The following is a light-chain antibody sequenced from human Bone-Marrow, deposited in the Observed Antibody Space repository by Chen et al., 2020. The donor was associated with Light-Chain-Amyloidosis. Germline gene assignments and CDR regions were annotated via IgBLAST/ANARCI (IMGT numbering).Light chain of an antibody. CDR1: SSDVGGHNY. J-gene: IGLJ3*02. CDR3: SSYAGRNNLV. CDR2: EVA. Sequence: QSALTQPPSASGSPGQSVTISCTGTSSDVGGHNYVSWYQQHPGKAPKLMIYEVAKRSSGVPDRFSGSKSGNTASLTVSGLHTEDEAAYYCSSYAGRNNLVFGGGTKLTVV. V-gene: IGLV2-8*01.